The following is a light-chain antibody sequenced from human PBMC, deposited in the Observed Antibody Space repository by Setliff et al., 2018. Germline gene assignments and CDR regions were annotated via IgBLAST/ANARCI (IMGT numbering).Light chain of an antibody. CDR2: DVS. CDR1: SSDVGGYDY. V-gene: IGLV2-14*01. CDR3: SSYISGSTNVL. J-gene: IGLJ2*01. Sequence: QSVLAQPASVSGSPGQSITISCTGTSSDVGGYDYVSWYQQHPGKAPKLMIYDVSKRPSGVSHRFSGSKSGTTASPTISGLQAEDEADYHCSSYISGSTNVLFGGGTKVTVL.